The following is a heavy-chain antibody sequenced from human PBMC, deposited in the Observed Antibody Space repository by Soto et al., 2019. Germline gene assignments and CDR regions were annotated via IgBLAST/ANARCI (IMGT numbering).Heavy chain of an antibody. V-gene: IGHV4-39*01. J-gene: IGHJ4*02. CDR1: GGSISSSSYY. Sequence: PSETLFLTCTVSGGSISSSSYYWGWIRQPPGKGLEWIGSIYYSGSTYYNPSLKSRVTISVDTSKNQFSLKLSSVTAADTAVYYCASAQAATPAIYFDYWGQGTLVTVSS. D-gene: IGHD2-15*01. CDR2: IYYSGST. CDR3: ASAQAATPAIYFDY.